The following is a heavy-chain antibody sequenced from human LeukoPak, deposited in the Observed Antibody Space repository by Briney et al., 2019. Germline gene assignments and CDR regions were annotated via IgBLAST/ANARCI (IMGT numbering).Heavy chain of an antibody. CDR2: IKSKTDGGTT. V-gene: IGHV3-15*01. CDR3: AKDAERLTTGY. D-gene: IGHD4-11*01. CDR1: GFTFSNAW. J-gene: IGHJ4*02. Sequence: GGSLRLSCAASGFTFSNAWMSWVRQAPGKGLEWVGRIKSKTDGGTTDYAAPVKGRFTISRDDSKNTLYLQMNSLRAEDTAVYYCAKDAERLTTGYWGQGTLVTVSS.